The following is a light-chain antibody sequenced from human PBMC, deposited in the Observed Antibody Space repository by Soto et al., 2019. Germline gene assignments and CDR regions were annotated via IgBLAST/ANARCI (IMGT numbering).Light chain of an antibody. V-gene: IGLV2-14*01. J-gene: IGLJ1*01. CDR2: DVT. CDR1: RSEIGDYNF. Sequence: SVLAQPTSVSWSPGQSDTIPCTGTRSEIGDYNFVSWYQQHPGKAPRLIIFDVTNRPSGVSNRFSGSKSGITASLTISGLQTEDEADYYCSSYTSTNSLHLFGAGTKVTVL. CDR3: SSYTSTNSLHL.